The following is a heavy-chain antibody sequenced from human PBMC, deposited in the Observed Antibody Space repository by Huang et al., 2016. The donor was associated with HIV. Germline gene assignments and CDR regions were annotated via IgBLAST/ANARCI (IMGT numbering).Heavy chain of an antibody. D-gene: IGHD3-22*01. V-gene: IGHV3-48*02. Sequence: EVQLVESGGGLVQPGGSLRLSCAASGFIFSNFSMNWVGQTQGKGLEWASYISASGATIYYAASAKGRVTVARDDAKKSLYLQLNSLRDEDTAVYYCARDLRGYDSTFDFYYYYGMDVWGQGTTVTVSS. CDR2: ISASGATI. J-gene: IGHJ6*02. CDR3: ARDLRGYDSTFDFYYYYGMDV. CDR1: GFIFSNFS.